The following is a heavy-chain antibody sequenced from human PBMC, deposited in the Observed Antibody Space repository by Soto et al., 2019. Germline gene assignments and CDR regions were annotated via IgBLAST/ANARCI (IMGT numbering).Heavy chain of an antibody. CDR1: GYSISSGYY. Sequence: SETLSLTCAVSGYSISSGYYWGWIRQPPGKGLEWLGTTYYGASSYYNPSLRSRITILLDASTNQLSLKLSSVTAADTAVYFCVRVAGSASWYETDSWGQGILVTVPQ. CDR2: TYYGASS. V-gene: IGHV4-38-2*01. D-gene: IGHD6-13*01. J-gene: IGHJ4*02. CDR3: VRVAGSASWYETDS.